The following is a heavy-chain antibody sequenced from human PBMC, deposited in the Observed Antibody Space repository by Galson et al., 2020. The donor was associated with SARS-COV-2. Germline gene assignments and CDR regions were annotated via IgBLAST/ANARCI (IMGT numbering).Heavy chain of an antibody. D-gene: IGHD3-22*01. CDR2: IYYSGST. CDR1: GGSISSSSYY. J-gene: IGHJ4*02. CDR3: ARQIPVDYYDSSGYSQKGYYFDY. V-gene: IGHV4-39*01. Sequence: SETLSLTCTVSGGSISSSSYYWGWIRQPPGKGLEWIGSIYYSGSTYYNPSLKSRVTISVDTSKNQFSLKLSSVTAADTAVYYCARQIPVDYYDSSGYSQKGYYFDYWGQGTLGTVAS.